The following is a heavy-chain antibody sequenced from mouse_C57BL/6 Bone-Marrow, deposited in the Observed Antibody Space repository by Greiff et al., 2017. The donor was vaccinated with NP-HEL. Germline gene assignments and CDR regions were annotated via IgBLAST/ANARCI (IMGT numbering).Heavy chain of an antibody. CDR3: ARGKYYGSDFARDC. CDR1: GYTFTNYW. V-gene: IGHV1-63*01. D-gene: IGHD1-1*01. Sequence: VQLQQSGAELVRPGTSVKMSCKASGYTFTNYWIGWAKQRPGHGLEWIGDIYPGGGYTNYNEKFKGKATLTADKSSSTAYMQFSSLTSEDSAIYYCARGKYYGSDFARDCWGQGTSVTVST. CDR2: IYPGGGYT. J-gene: IGHJ4*01.